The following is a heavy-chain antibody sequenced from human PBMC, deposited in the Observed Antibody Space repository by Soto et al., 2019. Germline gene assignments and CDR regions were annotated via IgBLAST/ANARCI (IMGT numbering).Heavy chain of an antibody. CDR2: IIPIFGTA. D-gene: IGHD5-18*01. J-gene: IGHJ3*02. V-gene: IGHV1-69*13. CDR3: ARKGGYSYGDGAFDI. Sequence: SVEVSCKASGYTFTSYAISWVRQSPGQGLPWMGGIIPIFGTANYAQKFQGRVTITAFESTSTAYMELSSLRSEETAVYYCARKGGYSYGDGAFDIWGQGTRVTVSS. CDR1: GYTFTSYA.